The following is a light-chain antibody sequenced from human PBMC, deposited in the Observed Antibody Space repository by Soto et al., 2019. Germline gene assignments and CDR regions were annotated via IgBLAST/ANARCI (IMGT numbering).Light chain of an antibody. V-gene: IGKV3-11*01. CDR2: DAS. CDR3: QQRSNWPPT. CDR1: QTVSSY. J-gene: IGKJ5*01. Sequence: EIVLTQSPATLSLSPGERATVSCRASQTVSSYLAWYQQKPGQAPRLLIHDASNRATGIPARFSGSGSGTDFTLSISSLEPEDFAVYYCQQRSNWPPTFGQGTRLEIK.